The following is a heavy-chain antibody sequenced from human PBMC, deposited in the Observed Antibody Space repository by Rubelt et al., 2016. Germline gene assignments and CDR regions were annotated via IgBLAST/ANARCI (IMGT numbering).Heavy chain of an antibody. Sequence: QVQLVQSGAEMKKPGASVKVSCKASGYTFTSYYMHWVRQAPGQGLEWMGIINPSGGSTSYEQKVQGRVTMTRDTSTSTVYMELSSLGSEDTAVYYCARTKTVEMATIPLAYWGQGTLVTVSS. CDR2: INPSGGST. J-gene: IGHJ4*02. CDR1: GYTFTSYY. CDR3: ARTKTVEMATIPLAY. D-gene: IGHD5-24*01. V-gene: IGHV1-46*01.